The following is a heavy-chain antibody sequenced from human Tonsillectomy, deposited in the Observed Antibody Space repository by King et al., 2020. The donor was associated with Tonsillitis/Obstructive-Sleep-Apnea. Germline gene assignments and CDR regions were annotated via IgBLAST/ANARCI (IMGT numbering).Heavy chain of an antibody. CDR2: IHYSGST. CDR1: GGSISSYY. Sequence: VQLQESGPGLVKPSETLSLTCTVSGGSISSYYWSWIRQPPGKGLEWIGYIHYSGSTNYNPSVKSRVTISVDTSKNQFSLKRSSVTAADTAVYYCARLVTVAFDPWGQGTLVTVSS. J-gene: IGHJ5*02. CDR3: ARLVTVAFDP. V-gene: IGHV4-59*08. D-gene: IGHD4-11*01.